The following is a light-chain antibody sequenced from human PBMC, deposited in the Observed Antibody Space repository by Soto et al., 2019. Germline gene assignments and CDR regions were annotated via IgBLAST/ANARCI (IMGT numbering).Light chain of an antibody. CDR1: QGISSW. Sequence: DIQMTQSPSSVSASVGDRVTITCRASQGISSWLAWYQQKPGKAPNLLIYAASSLLSGVPSRFSGSGSGTDFTLTITSLQPEDFATYYCQQYTNTNNPWMFGQGTKVEI. CDR2: AAS. V-gene: IGKV1-12*01. CDR3: QQYTNTNNPWM. J-gene: IGKJ1*01.